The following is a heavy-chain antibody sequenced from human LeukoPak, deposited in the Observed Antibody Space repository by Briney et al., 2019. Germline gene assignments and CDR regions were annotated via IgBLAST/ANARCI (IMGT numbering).Heavy chain of an antibody. Sequence: PSETLSLTCNVSGGSISGYHWSWVRQPPGKGLEWLGYIYYSGSSNYNPSLKSRVTMSADTSKNQFSLKLSSVTAADTAVYYCARVPRSYYYYYYMDVWGKGTTVTVSS. CDR3: ARVPRSYYYYYYMDV. CDR2: IYYSGSS. V-gene: IGHV4-59*01. J-gene: IGHJ6*03. CDR1: GGSISGYH.